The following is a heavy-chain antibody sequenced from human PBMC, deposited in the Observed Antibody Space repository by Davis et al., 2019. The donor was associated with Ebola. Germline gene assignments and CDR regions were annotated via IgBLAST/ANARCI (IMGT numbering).Heavy chain of an antibody. J-gene: IGHJ4*02. CDR2: INPSGGST. CDR3: ARDSPPYYYGSGSYYLDY. CDR1: GYIFTSND. Sequence: ASVKVSCKASGYIFTSNDINWVRQAPGQGLEWMGIINPSGGSTSYAQKFQGRVTMTRDTSTSTVYMELSSLRSEDTAVYYCARDSPPYYYGSGSYYLDYWGQGTLVTVSS. V-gene: IGHV1-46*01. D-gene: IGHD3-10*01.